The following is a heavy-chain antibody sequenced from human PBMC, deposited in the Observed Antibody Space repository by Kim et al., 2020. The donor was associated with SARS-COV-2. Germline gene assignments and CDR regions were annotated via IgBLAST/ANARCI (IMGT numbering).Heavy chain of an antibody. D-gene: IGHD6-13*01. J-gene: IGHJ4*02. V-gene: IGHV3-7*03. CDR3: STHLTNIWYRFGY. Sequence: EVDSVQVRLTISRDNAKRSLYLEMNFLRTEDTAVYYCSTHLTNIWYRFGYWGQGTLVTVSS.